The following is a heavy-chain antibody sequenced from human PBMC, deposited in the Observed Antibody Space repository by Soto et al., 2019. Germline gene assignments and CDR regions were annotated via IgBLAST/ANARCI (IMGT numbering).Heavy chain of an antibody. V-gene: IGHV4-34*01. CDR2: INHSGST. D-gene: IGHD3-3*01. Sequence: SVTLFLTCAVYVRSRSGHFCSRVRQSPGKGLEWIGEINHSGSTNYNPSLKSRVTISADTSKHQFSLRLSSVTAADSGIYYCASYHYYDFWIGSRHYMDAWGRGTTVT. CDR3: ASYHYYDFWIGSRHYMDA. J-gene: IGHJ6*03. CDR1: VRSRSGHF.